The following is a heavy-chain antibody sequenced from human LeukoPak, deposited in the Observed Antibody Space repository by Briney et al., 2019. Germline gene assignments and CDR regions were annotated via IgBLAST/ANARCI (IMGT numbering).Heavy chain of an antibody. CDR2: INPNSGGT. J-gene: IGHJ4*02. CDR1: GYTFTGYY. V-gene: IGHV1-2*02. D-gene: IGHD6-13*01. Sequence: ATVKVSCKASGYTFTGYYMHWVRQAPGQGLEWMGWINPNSGGTNYAQKFQGRVTMTRDTSISTAYMELSRLRCDDTAVYYCARRFYSSSWFTFDYWGQGTLVTVSS. CDR3: ARRFYSSSWFTFDY.